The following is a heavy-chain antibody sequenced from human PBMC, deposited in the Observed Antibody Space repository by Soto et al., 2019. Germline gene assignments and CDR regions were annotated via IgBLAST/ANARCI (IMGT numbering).Heavy chain of an antibody. V-gene: IGHV3-30-3*01. Sequence: GGSLRLSCAASGFTFSSYAMHWVRQAPGKGLEWVAVISYDGSNKYYADSVKGRFTISRDNSKNTLYLQMNSLRAEDTAVYYCAREGRGYSYGNWFDPWGQGTLVTVSS. CDR1: GFTFSSYA. D-gene: IGHD5-18*01. CDR3: AREGRGYSYGNWFDP. J-gene: IGHJ5*02. CDR2: ISYDGSNK.